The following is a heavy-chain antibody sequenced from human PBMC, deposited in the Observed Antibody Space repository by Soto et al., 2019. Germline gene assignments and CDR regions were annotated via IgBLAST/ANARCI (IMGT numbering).Heavy chain of an antibody. CDR2: ISAYNGNT. CDR1: GYTFTSYG. D-gene: IGHD2-15*01. V-gene: IGHV1-18*01. Sequence: ASVKVSCKASGYTFTSYGISWVRQAPGQGLEWMGWISAYNGNTNYAQKLQGRVTMTTDTSTSTAYMEPRSLRSDDTAVYYCARSNVVVVAANHYFDYWGQGTLVTVSS. J-gene: IGHJ4*02. CDR3: ARSNVVVVAANHYFDY.